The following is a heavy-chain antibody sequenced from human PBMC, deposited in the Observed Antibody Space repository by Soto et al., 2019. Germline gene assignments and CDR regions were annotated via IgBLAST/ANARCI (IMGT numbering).Heavy chain of an antibody. Sequence: SVKVSFRASGGALSSYAISWVRQAPGQGLEWMGGIIPIFGTANYAQKFQGRVTITADKSTSTAYMELSSLRSEDTAVYYCARSIAAAHDAFDIWGQGTMVTVSS. CDR3: ARSIAAAHDAFDI. J-gene: IGHJ3*02. V-gene: IGHV1-69*06. CDR2: IIPIFGTA. D-gene: IGHD6-13*01. CDR1: GGALSSYA.